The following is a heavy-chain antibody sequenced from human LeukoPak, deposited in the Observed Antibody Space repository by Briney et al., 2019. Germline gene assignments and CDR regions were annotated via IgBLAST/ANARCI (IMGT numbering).Heavy chain of an antibody. Sequence: PGGSLRLSCAASGFTFSSYGMHWVRQAPGKGLEWVAVIWYDGSNKYYADSVKGRFTISRDNSKNTLYLQMNSLRAEDTAVYYCAKWGDIVVVPAAPVDYWGQGTLVTVSS. CDR2: IWYDGSNK. CDR1: GFTFSSYG. V-gene: IGHV3-33*06. CDR3: AKWGDIVVVPAAPVDY. J-gene: IGHJ4*02. D-gene: IGHD2-2*01.